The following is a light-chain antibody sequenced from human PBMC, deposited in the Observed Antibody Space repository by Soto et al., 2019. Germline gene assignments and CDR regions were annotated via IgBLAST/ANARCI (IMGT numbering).Light chain of an antibody. J-gene: IGKJ1*01. CDR3: QHRSNWPGTWT. V-gene: IGKV3-11*01. Sequence: EIVLTQSPATLSLSPGERATLSCRASQNIGIYLTWYRQKPCQAPRLLIYGASNRATGIPARFSGSGSVTDFTLTISSLEPEDFAVYYCQHRSNWPGTWTFGQGTKVEIK. CDR1: QNIGIY. CDR2: GAS.